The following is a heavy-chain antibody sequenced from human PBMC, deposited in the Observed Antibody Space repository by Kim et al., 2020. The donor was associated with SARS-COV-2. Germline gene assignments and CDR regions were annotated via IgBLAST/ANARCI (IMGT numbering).Heavy chain of an antibody. D-gene: IGHD4-17*01. CDR2: IYPGDSDT. CDR3: ARFNGGDYLGGPFDY. V-gene: IGHV5-51*01. J-gene: IGHJ4*02. Sequence: GESLKISCKGSGYSFTSYWIGWVRQMPGKGLEWMGIIYPGDSDTRYSPSFQGQVTISADKSISTAYLQWSSLKASDTAMYYCARFNGGDYLGGPFDYWGQGTLVTVSS. CDR1: GYSFTSYW.